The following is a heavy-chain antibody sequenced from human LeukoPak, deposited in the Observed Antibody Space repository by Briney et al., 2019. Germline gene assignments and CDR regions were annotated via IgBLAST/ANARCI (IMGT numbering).Heavy chain of an antibody. CDR1: GFTFSSYD. V-gene: IGHV3-23*01. Sequence: GGSLRLSCAASGFTFSSYDMSWVRQAPGKGLEWVSAISGSGGSTYYADSVKGRFTISRDNSKNTLYLQMNSLRAEDTAVYCCVKPAASRKVAYYFDYWGQGTLVTVSS. CDR2: ISGSGGST. J-gene: IGHJ4*02. D-gene: IGHD6-13*01. CDR3: VKPAASRKVAYYFDY.